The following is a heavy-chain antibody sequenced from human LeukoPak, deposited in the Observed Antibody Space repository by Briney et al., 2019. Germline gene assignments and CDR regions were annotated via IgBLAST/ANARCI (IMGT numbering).Heavy chain of an antibody. V-gene: IGHV4-39*01. CDR3: ARQSGHNNYPFDY. Sequence: PSETLSLTCTVSGGSISSSSYYWGWIRQPPGKGLEWIGSIYYSGSTYYNPSLKSRVTISVDTSKNQFSLKLSSVTAADTAVYYCARQSGHNNYPFDYWGQGTLVTVPS. J-gene: IGHJ4*02. CDR1: GGSISSSSYY. CDR2: IYYSGST. D-gene: IGHD4-11*01.